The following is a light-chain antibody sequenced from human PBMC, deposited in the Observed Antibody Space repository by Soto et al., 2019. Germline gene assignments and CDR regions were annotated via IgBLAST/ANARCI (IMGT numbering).Light chain of an antibody. J-gene: IGLJ1*01. CDR3: CSYAGSYV. CDR1: SSDVGGYNY. Sequence: QSALTQPRSVSGSPGQSVTISCTGTSSDVGGYNYVSWYQHHPGKAPKLMIYDVSKRTSGVPDRFSGSKAGNTASLTISGLQAEDEADYYCCSYAGSYVFGPGTKVTVL. V-gene: IGLV2-11*01. CDR2: DVS.